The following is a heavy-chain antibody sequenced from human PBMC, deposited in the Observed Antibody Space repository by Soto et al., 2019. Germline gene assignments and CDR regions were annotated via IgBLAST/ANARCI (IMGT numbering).Heavy chain of an antibody. V-gene: IGHV3-33*01. CDR3: ARSYYYDSSGYYRSFFQH. J-gene: IGHJ1*01. CDR2: IWYDGSNK. Sequence: GSLRLSCAASGFTFSSYGMHWVRQAPGKGLEWVAVIWYDGSNKYYADSVKGRFTISRDNSKNTLYLQMNSLRAEDTAVYYCARSYYYDSSGYYRSFFQHWGQGTLVTVSS. D-gene: IGHD3-22*01. CDR1: GFTFSSYG.